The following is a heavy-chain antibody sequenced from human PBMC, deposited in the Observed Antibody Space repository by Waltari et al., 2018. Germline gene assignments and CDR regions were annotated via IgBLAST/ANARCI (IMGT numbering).Heavy chain of an antibody. V-gene: IGHV3-30*01. J-gene: IGHJ3*02. CDR1: GMTLSRYA. CDR2: TSFDGGNK. Sequence: QVHLVESGGGVVQPGKSLRLSCAASGMTLSRYAMPWVRQAPGQGLEWVALTSFDGGNKFYADSVKGRFTISRDNFKNTLYLEMNSLRAEDTAIYYCVSSAAGTRLSDAFNIWGQGTMVT. D-gene: IGHD6-13*01. CDR3: VSSAAGTRLSDAFNI.